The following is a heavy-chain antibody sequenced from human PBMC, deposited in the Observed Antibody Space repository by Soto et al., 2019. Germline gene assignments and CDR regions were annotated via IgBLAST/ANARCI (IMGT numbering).Heavy chain of an antibody. CDR3: ACQGYCSGGSCSKPYYYYGMDV. J-gene: IGHJ6*02. Sequence: SVRVSCKASGGTFSSYAISWVRQAPGQGLEWMGGIIPIFGTANYAQKFQGRVTITADESTSTAYMELSSLRSEDTAVYYCACQGYCSGGSCSKPYYYYGMDVWGQGTTVTVSS. CDR2: IIPIFGTA. CDR1: GGTFSSYA. V-gene: IGHV1-69*13. D-gene: IGHD2-15*01.